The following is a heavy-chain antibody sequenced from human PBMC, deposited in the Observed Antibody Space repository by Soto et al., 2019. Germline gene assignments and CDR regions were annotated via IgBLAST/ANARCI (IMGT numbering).Heavy chain of an antibody. CDR1: GFTFSSYD. CDR2: IGTAGDT. D-gene: IGHD5-12*01. CDR3: ARLSGYDWYYGMDV. J-gene: IGHJ6*02. Sequence: PGGSLRLSCAASGFTFSSYDMHWVRQATGKGLEWVSAIGTAGDTYYPGSVKGRFTISRENAKNSLYLQMNSLRAEDTAVYYCARLSGYDWYYGMDVWGQGTTVTVSS. V-gene: IGHV3-13*01.